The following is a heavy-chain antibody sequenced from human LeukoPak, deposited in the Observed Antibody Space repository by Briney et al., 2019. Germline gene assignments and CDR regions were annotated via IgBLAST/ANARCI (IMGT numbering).Heavy chain of an antibody. CDR1: GYTFTSYD. J-gene: IGHJ5*02. CDR2: MNPNSGNT. D-gene: IGHD3-22*01. V-gene: IGHV1-8*01. CDR3: ARGRLLLYYDGWGFDP. Sequence: VKVSCKASGYTFTSYDINWVRQATGQGLEWMGWMNPNSGNTGYAQKFQGRVTMTRNTSISTAYMELSSLRSEDTAVYYCARGRLLLYYDGWGFDPWGQGTLVTVSS.